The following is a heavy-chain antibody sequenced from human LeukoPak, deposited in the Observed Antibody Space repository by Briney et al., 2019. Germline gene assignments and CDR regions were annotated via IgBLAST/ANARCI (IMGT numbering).Heavy chain of an antibody. CDR3: ATAMDMAHDAFDI. CDR2: FDPEDGET. D-gene: IGHD2-2*03. CDR1: GYTLTELS. Sequence: ASVKVSCKVSGYTLTELSMHWVRQAPGKGLEWMGGFDPEDGETIYAQKFQGRVTMTEDTSTDTAYTELSSLRSEDTAVYYCATAMDMAHDAFDIWGQGTMVTVSS. V-gene: IGHV1-24*01. J-gene: IGHJ3*02.